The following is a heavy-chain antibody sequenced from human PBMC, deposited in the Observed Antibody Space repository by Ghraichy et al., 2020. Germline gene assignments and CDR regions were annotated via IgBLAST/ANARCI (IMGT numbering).Heavy chain of an antibody. V-gene: IGHV3-30*03. CDR2: ISYDGNKK. D-gene: IGHD3-9*01. CDR3: ARDRGGYDALTGYYYHYYGMDV. J-gene: IGHJ6*02. Sequence: GESLRLSCVASGFTFGNYGIHWARQAPGKGLEWVALISYDGNKKDYVDSVKGRFTISRDNSRNTVYLHMNSLTPEDTAVYYCARDRGGYDALTGYYYHYYGMDVWGQGTTVTVSS. CDR1: GFTFGNYG.